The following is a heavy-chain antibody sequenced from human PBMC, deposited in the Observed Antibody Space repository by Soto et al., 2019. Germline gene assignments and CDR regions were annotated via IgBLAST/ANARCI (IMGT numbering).Heavy chain of an antibody. CDR1: GGSFSGY. CDR2: IDHSGRT. J-gene: IGHJ5*02. D-gene: IGHD3-10*01. CDR3: ALWFGDLNNYFDP. V-gene: IGHV4-34*01. Sequence: QVQLQQWGAGLLKPSETLSLTCAVYGGSFSGYWNWIRQSPGKGLEWVGEIDHSGRTKYNPSLKSRVTISIDTSKNQFSLKLSSVTAADTAIYYCALWFGDLNNYFDPWGQGTLVTVSS.